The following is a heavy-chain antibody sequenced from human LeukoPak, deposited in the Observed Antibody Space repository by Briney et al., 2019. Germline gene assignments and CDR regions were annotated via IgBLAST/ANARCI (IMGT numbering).Heavy chain of an antibody. CDR3: AKAEGYDILTGLDY. Sequence: GGSLRLSCATSGFTFSSYAMSWVRQAPGKGLEWVSGIGASGGSTYYADSVKGRFTISSDNSKNTLYLQMNSLRTEDTAVYYCAKAEGYDILTGLDYWGQGTLVTVSS. CDR1: GFTFSSYA. D-gene: IGHD3-9*01. J-gene: IGHJ4*02. V-gene: IGHV3-23*01. CDR2: IGASGGST.